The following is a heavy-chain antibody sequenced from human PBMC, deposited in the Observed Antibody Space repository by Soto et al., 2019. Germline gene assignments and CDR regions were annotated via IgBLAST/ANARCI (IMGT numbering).Heavy chain of an antibody. V-gene: IGHV3-23*01. CDR3: ARDPYCSGGSCYSD. D-gene: IGHD2-15*01. J-gene: IGHJ4*02. CDR2: ISGSVGST. Sequence: GGSLRLSCAASGFTFFNYAMSWVRQPPGKGLEWVSVISGSVGSTFCADAVKGRFTISRDNSKKMLYLQMSSLRVEDTAVYYCARDPYCSGGSCYSDWGQGTLVTVSS. CDR1: GFTFFNYA.